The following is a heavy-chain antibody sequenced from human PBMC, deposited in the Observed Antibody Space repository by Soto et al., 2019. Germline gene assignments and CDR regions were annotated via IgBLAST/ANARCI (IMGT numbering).Heavy chain of an antibody. CDR1: GGSLSSGGYY. V-gene: IGHV4-31*03. Sequence: SETLSLTCTVSGGSLSSGGYYWTWIRQHPGKGLEWIGYIYYSGSTYYNPSLKSRLTISRDTSKNQFSLELSSVTAADTALYYCASERDYGHSRFAFWGQGALVTVSS. J-gene: IGHJ4*02. CDR2: IYYSGST. D-gene: IGHD4-17*01. CDR3: ASERDYGHSRFAF.